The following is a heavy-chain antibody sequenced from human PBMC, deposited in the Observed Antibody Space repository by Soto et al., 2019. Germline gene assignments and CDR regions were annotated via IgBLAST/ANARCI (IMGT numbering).Heavy chain of an antibody. CDR1: GFTVSSNY. D-gene: IGHD6-13*01. J-gene: IGHJ4*02. Sequence: EMQLVESGGGLVQPGGSLRLSCAVSGFTVSSNYMTWVRQPPGKGLEWVSVMYTSGRTYYGDSVKGRVTISRDNSKNTLYLQMNSLRVEDTAVYSCARTLASARQVDYWGQGTLVTVSS. V-gene: IGHV3-66*01. CDR2: MYTSGRT. CDR3: ARTLASARQVDY.